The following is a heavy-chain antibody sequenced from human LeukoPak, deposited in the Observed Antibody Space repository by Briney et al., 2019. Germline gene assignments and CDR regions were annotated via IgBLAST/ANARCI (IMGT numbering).Heavy chain of an antibody. J-gene: IGHJ4*02. CDR1: GYTFINSG. CDR2: ISAYNGNT. D-gene: IGHD3-10*01. Sequence: ASVKVSCKASGYTFINSGVSWVRQAPGQGLEWMGWISAYNGNTNYAQKLQGRVTMTTDTSTSTAYMELRSLRSDDTAVYYCARDTDYYGSGSYYRGWGQGTLVTVSS. V-gene: IGHV1-18*01. CDR3: ARDTDYYGSGSYYRG.